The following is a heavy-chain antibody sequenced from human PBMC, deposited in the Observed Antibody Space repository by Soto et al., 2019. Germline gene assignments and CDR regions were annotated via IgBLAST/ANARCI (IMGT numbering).Heavy chain of an antibody. CDR3: ARDGDLQLWSTPYFDY. CDR2: ISGSGGGT. CDR1: GFSFSTSS. V-gene: IGHV3-23*01. D-gene: IGHD5-18*01. Sequence: GGSLRLSCAASGFSFSTSSMAWVRQPPGKGLEWVSAISGSGGGTYYADSVEGRFTISRDNSNNTLYLQMSSLRAEDTAVYYCARDGDLQLWSTPYFDYWGQGTLVTVSS. J-gene: IGHJ4*02.